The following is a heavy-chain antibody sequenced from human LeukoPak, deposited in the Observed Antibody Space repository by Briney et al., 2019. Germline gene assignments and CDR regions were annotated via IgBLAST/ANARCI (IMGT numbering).Heavy chain of an antibody. V-gene: IGHV3-21*01. CDR1: GFTFSSHS. D-gene: IGHD6-13*01. Sequence: GGSLRLSCAASGFTFSSHSLMWVRQAPGKGLEWVSSISPDSGYIYYADSVKGRFTISRDNAENSLFLQMNSLGAEDTAVYYCAPFPAVTHYYFDYWGQGTLVTVSS. CDR2: ISPDSGYI. J-gene: IGHJ4*02. CDR3: APFPAVTHYYFDY.